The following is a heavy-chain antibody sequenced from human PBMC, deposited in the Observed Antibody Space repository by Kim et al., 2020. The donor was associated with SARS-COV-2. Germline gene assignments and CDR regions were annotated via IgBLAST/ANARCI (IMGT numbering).Heavy chain of an antibody. Sequence: YTETVKGRFTISTDKSQNTLYLQTNSLTAADTAIYYCAKTSGGPARGVDVWGQGTTVTVSS. J-gene: IGHJ6*02. D-gene: IGHD1-26*01. CDR3: AKTSGGPARGVDV. V-gene: IGHV3-23*01.